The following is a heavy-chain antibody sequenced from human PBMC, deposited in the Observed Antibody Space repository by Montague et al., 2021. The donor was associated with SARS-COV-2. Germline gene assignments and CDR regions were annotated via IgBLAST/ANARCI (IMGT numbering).Heavy chain of an antibody. J-gene: IGHJ6*02. Sequence: SETLSLTCTVSGDSMTGDSMSRYYWSWIRQTPGKGLEWIGYISNSGFTNYNPSLKGQVTMSVDASENYLSLRLSSVTAADTAVYYCARAPRIMISGVVMPRSYGMDVWGQGTTVTVSS. D-gene: IGHD3-3*01. V-gene: IGHV4-61*03. CDR2: ISNSGFT. CDR3: ARAPRIMISGVVMPRSYGMDV. CDR1: GDSMTGDSMSRYY.